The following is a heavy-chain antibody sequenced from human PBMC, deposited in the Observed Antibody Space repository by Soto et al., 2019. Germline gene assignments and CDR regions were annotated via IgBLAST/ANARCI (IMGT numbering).Heavy chain of an antibody. CDR3: ATHPGGGGY. V-gene: IGHV3-53*01. D-gene: IGHD3-10*01. CDR1: GFTVSNNY. Sequence: EVQLVESGGGLIQPGGSLRLSCAVSGFTVSNNYMSWVRQAPGKGLEGVSVIYSGGYTAYGDSVKGRFTISRDNSKNTLYLQTKTPGAADPAVFSGATHPGGGGYWGQGTLVTVSS. CDR2: IYSGGYT. J-gene: IGHJ4*02.